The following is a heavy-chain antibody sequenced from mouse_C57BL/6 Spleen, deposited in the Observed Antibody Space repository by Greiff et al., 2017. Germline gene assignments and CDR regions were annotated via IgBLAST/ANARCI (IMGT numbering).Heavy chain of an antibody. V-gene: IGHV1-82*01. CDR1: GYAFSSSW. Sequence: QVQLQQSGPELVKPGASVKISYKASGYAFSSSWMNWVKQRPGKGLEWIGRIYPGDGDTNYNGKFKGKATLTADKASSTAYMQLSSLTSEDSAVYFCATPFAYWGQGTLVTVSA. CDR3: ATPFAY. CDR2: IYPGDGDT. J-gene: IGHJ3*01.